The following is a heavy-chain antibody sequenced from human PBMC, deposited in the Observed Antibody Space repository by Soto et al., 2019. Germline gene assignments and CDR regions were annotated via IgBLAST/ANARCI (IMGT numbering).Heavy chain of an antibody. CDR2: INHSGST. CDR1: GGSISSGGYY. J-gene: IGHJ5*02. D-gene: IGHD2-21*01. V-gene: IGHV4-39*07. Sequence: SETLSITCTVSGGSISSGGYYWSWIRQPPGKGLEWIGEINHSGSTNYNPSLKSRVTISVDTSKNQFSLKLSSVTAADTAVYYCARLGAYYQSLDPWGPGTLVTVPQ. CDR3: ARLGAYYQSLDP.